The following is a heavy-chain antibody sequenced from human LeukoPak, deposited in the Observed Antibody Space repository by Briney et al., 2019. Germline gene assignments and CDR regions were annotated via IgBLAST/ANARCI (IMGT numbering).Heavy chain of an antibody. Sequence: ASETLSLTCAVYGGSFSGYYWSWIRQPPGKGLEWIGEINHSGSTNYNPSLKSRVTISVDTAKNQSSLKLSSVTAADTAVDYCAIPYSSSSGRFAFDIWGQGTMVTVSS. CDR1: GGSFSGYY. V-gene: IGHV4-34*01. CDR2: INHSGST. CDR3: AIPYSSSSGRFAFDI. D-gene: IGHD6-6*01. J-gene: IGHJ3*02.